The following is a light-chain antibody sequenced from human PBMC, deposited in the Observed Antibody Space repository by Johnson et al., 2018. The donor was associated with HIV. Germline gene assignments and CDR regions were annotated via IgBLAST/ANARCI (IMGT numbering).Light chain of an antibody. J-gene: IGLJ1*01. CDR3: GTWDSSLGKV. V-gene: IGLV1-51*01. CDR2: DNN. Sequence: SVLTQPPSVSAAPVQKVTISCSGSSSNIGNNYVSWYQHLPGRAPKLLIYDNNKRPSGIPDRFSGSKSGTAATLGITGLQTGDEADYYCGTWDSSLGKVFGTGTKVTV. CDR1: SSNIGNNY.